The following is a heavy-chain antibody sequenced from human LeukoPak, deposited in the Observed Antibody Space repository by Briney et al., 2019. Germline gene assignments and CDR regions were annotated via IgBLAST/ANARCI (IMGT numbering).Heavy chain of an antibody. CDR3: AIDSSSWSYYYYGMDV. V-gene: IGHV3-23*01. D-gene: IGHD6-13*01. CDR1: GFPFSSYA. CDR2: ISGSGGST. J-gene: IGHJ6*02. Sequence: PGGSLRLSCAASGFPFSSYAMRWVRQAPGKGLEWVSAISGSGGSTYYADSVKGRFTISRDNSKNTLYLQMNSLRAEDTAVYYCAIDSSSWSYYYYGMDVWGQGTTVTVSS.